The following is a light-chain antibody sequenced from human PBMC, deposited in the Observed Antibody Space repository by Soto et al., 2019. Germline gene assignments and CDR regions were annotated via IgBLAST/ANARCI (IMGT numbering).Light chain of an antibody. V-gene: IGLV2-14*03. J-gene: IGLJ1*01. CDR3: SSYTASSTLL. CDR1: SSDVGGYNY. CDR2: EVS. Sequence: LTQPASVSGSPGQSITISCTGTSSDVGGYNYVSWSQQHPGKAPKLLISEVSNRPSGVSNRFSGSKSGNTASLTISGLQADDEADYYCSSYTASSTLLFGTGTKV.